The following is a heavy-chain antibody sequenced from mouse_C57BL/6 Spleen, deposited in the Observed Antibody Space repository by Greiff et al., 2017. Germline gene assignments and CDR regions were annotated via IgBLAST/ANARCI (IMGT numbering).Heavy chain of an antibody. D-gene: IGHD1-1*01. CDR3: ARVSTVGAPVAMDY. CDR2: IDPSDSYT. CDR1: GYTFTSYW. J-gene: IGHJ4*01. Sequence: QVQLQQPGAELVRPGTSVKLSCKASGYTFTSYWMHWVKQRPGQGLEWIGVIDPSDSYTNYNEKFKGKATLTVDTSSSTAYMQLSSLTSEDSAVYYCARVSTVGAPVAMDYWGQGPSVTAAS. V-gene: IGHV1-59*01.